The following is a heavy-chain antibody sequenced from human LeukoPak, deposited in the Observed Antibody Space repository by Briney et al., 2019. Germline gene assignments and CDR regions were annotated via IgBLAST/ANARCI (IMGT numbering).Heavy chain of an antibody. Sequence: SETLSLTCTVSGGSISSYYWSWIRQPAGKGLEWIGRIYTSGRTNYNPSLKSRVTMSVDTSKNQFSLKLSSVTAADPAVYYCARDSVAGEGVDYWGQGTLVTVSS. CDR2: IYTSGRT. V-gene: IGHV4-4*07. D-gene: IGHD6-19*01. J-gene: IGHJ4*02. CDR3: ARDSVAGEGVDY. CDR1: GGSISSYY.